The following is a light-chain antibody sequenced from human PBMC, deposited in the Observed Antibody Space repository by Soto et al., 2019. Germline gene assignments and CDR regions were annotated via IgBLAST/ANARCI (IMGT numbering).Light chain of an antibody. V-gene: IGKV1-5*01. CDR3: KQYNSYSWT. J-gene: IGKJ1*01. CDR2: DAS. CDR1: QSISSW. Sequence: DIQMTHSPATLSASVGGSVTITCLDSQSISSWLAWYQQKPGKAPKLLIYDASSLGSGVPSRFSGSGSGTEFTLTISSLQTDDFATYYCKQYNSYSWTFGQGTKVDIK.